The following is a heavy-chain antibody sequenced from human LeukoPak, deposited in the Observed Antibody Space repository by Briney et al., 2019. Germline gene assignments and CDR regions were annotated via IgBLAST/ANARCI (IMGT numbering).Heavy chain of an antibody. Sequence: PGGSLRLSCAASGFIFNRHWVHWVRQAPGEGLVCVARIKNDGTYRDYAGFVKGRFTISRDNAKNRLYLQMNSLRVEDTARYYCVRDDDIYGFDYWGQGTVVTVSS. CDR1: GFIFNRHW. CDR2: IKNDGTYR. J-gene: IGHJ4*02. CDR3: VRDDDIYGFDY. D-gene: IGHD3-3*02. V-gene: IGHV3-74*01.